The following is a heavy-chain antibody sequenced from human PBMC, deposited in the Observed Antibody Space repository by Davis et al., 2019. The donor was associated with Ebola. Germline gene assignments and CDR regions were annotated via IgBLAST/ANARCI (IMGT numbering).Heavy chain of an antibody. J-gene: IGHJ4*02. CDR3: ARAPRKELRFLEWLLLFDFDY. V-gene: IGHV4-34*01. CDR1: GGSFSGYY. D-gene: IGHD3-3*01. Sequence: MPSETLSLTCAVYGGSFSGYYWSWIRQPPGQGLEWIGEINHSGSTNYNPSLKSRVTISVDTSKNQFSLKLSSVTAADTAVYYCARAPRKELRFLEWLLLFDFDYWGQGTLVTVSS. CDR2: INHSGST.